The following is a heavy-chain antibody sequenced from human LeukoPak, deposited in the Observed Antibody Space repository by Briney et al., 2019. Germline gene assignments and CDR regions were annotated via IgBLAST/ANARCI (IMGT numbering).Heavy chain of an antibody. D-gene: IGHD1-20*01. CDR3: AKDPELSGTDSWFDP. J-gene: IGHJ5*02. Sequence: GGSLRLSCAASGVTFSSYAMNWVRQAPGKGLEWVSTISGSGGSTYYADSVKGRFTISRDNSKNTLWLQMNSLRAEDTAVYYCAKDPELSGTDSWFDPWGQGTLVTVSS. CDR1: GVTFSSYA. CDR2: ISGSGGST. V-gene: IGHV3-23*01.